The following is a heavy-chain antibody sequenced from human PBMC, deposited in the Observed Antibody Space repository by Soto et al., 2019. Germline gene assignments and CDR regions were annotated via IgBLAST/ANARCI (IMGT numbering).Heavy chain of an antibody. CDR3: ARYASVFDY. V-gene: IGHV4-30-2*01. CDR2: IYHSGST. Sequence: SETLSLTGAVSGGSISSGGYSWSWIRQPPGKGLEWIGYIYHSGSTYYNPSLKSRVTISVDRSKNQFSLKLSSVTAADTAVYYCARYASVFDYWGQGTLVTVSS. CDR1: GGSISSGGYS. J-gene: IGHJ4*02.